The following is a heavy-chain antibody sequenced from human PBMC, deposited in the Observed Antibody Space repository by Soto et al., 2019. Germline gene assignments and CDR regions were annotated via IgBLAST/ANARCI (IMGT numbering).Heavy chain of an antibody. J-gene: IGHJ4*02. D-gene: IGHD6-19*01. V-gene: IGHV3-30-3*01. Sequence: GGSLRLSCAASGFTFSSYAMHWVRQVPGKGLEWVAVISYDGSNKYYADSVKGRFTISRDNSKNTLYLQMNSLRAEDTAVYYCARDKSPYSSGWHNRHFDYWGQGTLVTVSS. CDR1: GFTFSSYA. CDR3: ARDKSPYSSGWHNRHFDY. CDR2: ISYDGSNK.